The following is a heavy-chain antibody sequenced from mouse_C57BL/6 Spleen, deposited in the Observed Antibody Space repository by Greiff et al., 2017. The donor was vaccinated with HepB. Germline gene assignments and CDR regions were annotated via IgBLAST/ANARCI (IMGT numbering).Heavy chain of an antibody. CDR1: GYTFTSYW. CDR3: TRGHYDPHYFDY. Sequence: EVQLQQSGTVLARPGASVKMSCKTSGYTFTSYWMHWVKQRPGQGLEWIGAIYPGNSDTSYNQKFKGKAKLTAVASASTAYMELSSLTHDDSAVSSCTRGHYDPHYFDYWGQGTTLTVSS. J-gene: IGHJ2*01. CDR2: IYPGNSDT. V-gene: IGHV1-5*01. D-gene: IGHD2-4*01.